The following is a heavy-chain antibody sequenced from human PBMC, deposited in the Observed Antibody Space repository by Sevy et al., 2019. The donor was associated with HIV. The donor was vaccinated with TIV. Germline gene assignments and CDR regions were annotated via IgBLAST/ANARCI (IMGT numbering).Heavy chain of an antibody. V-gene: IGHV3-33*01. CDR1: GFTFSDYG. CDR3: GRHVRGGGICPGDLDY. Sequence: GGSLRLSCAASGFTFSDYGMQWVRQAPGKGLEWVAVIWNDGSNKYYADSVKGRFTTSRDNSSNTLYLQMNTLRAEATSVCYCGRHVRGGGICPGDLDYWGQGTLVTVSS. CDR2: IWNDGSNK. J-gene: IGHJ4*02. D-gene: IGHD3-10*02.